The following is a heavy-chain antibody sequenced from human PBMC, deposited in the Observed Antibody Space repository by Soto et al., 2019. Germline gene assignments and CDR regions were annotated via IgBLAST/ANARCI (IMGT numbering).Heavy chain of an antibody. CDR1: GYSFADYH. V-gene: IGHV1-2*04. CDR2: INPKSGGT. CDR3: ARGDSTDCSNGVCSFFYNHDMDV. Sequence: SVKVSCKASGYSFADYHIHWVRQAPVQGLEWLGRINPKSGGTSTAQKFQGWVTMTTDTSISTASMELTRLTSDDTAIYYCARGDSTDCSNGVCSFFYNHDMDVWGQGTTVTVSS. J-gene: IGHJ6*02. D-gene: IGHD2-8*01.